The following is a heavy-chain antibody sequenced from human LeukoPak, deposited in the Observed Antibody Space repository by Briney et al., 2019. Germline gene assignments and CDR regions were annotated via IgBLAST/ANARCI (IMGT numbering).Heavy chain of an antibody. Sequence: GASVTVSCKASGGTFSSYAISWVRQAPGQGLEWMGGIIPIFGTANYAQKFQGRVTITADESTSTAYMELSSLRSEDTAVYYCARSPYYCGGDCNYYYGMDVWGQGTTATVSS. CDR2: IIPIFGTA. CDR1: GGTFSSYA. J-gene: IGHJ6*02. CDR3: ARSPYYCGGDCNYYYGMDV. D-gene: IGHD2-21*02. V-gene: IGHV1-69*13.